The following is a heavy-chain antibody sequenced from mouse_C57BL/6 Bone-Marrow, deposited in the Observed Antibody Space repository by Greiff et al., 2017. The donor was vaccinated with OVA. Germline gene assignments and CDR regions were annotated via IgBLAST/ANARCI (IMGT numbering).Heavy chain of an antibody. CDR1: GFTFSDYY. Sequence: DVHLVESGGGLVQPGGSLKLSCAASGFTFSDYYMYWVRQTPEKRLEWVAYISNGGGSTYYLDTVKGRFTISRDNAKNTMYLQMSRLKSEDTAMNYCERGGVTCAMDYWGQGTSVTVSS. J-gene: IGHJ4*01. D-gene: IGHD2-2*01. V-gene: IGHV5-12*01. CDR2: ISNGGGST. CDR3: ERGGVTCAMDY.